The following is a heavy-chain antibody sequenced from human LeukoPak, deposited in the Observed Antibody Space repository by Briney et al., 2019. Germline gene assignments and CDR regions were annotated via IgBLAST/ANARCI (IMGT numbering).Heavy chain of an antibody. CDR3: AKWRGSGYYYFDY. D-gene: IGHD3-22*01. V-gene: IGHV3-23*01. J-gene: IGHJ4*02. Sequence: PGGSLRLSCAASGFTFSSYGMSWVRQAPGKGLEWVSAISGSDNTTSYADSVKGRFTISRDNSKNTLYLQMNSLRAEDTAVYYCAKWRGSGYYYFDYWGQGTLVTVSS. CDR2: ISGSDNTT. CDR1: GFTFSSYG.